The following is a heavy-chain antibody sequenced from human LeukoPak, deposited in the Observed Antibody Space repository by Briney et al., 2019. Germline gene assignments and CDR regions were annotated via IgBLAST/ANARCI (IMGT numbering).Heavy chain of an antibody. J-gene: IGHJ6*03. D-gene: IGHD5-12*01. CDR3: AREEIEEVPTLTFNWVAIYYSHYMDV. Sequence: GGSLRLSCAASGFSVSNNYMNWVRQSPGKGLEWVSVIFGGGDTYYADSVKGRFTISSDDSKNKVYLQMSSLRAEDTAVYYCAREEIEEVPTLTFNWVAIYYSHYMDVWGKGTTVTVSS. CDR1: GFSVSNNY. V-gene: IGHV3-66*02. CDR2: IFGGGDT.